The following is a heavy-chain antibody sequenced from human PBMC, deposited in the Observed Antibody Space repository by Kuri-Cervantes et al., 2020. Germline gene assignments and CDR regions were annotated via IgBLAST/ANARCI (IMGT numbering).Heavy chain of an antibody. CDR2: ISWNSGSI. CDR3: ARDWRYCSGGSCYYYMDV. D-gene: IGHD2-15*01. Sequence: GGSLRLSCAASGFTFDDYAMHWVRQAPGKGLEWVSGISWNSGSIGYADSVKGRFTISRDNAKNSLYLQMNSLRAEDTAVYYCARDWRYCSGGSCYYYMDVWGKGTTVTVSS. CDR1: GFTFDDYA. V-gene: IGHV3-9*01. J-gene: IGHJ6*03.